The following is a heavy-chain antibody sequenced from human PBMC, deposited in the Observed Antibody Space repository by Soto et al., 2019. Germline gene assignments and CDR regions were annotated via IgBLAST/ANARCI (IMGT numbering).Heavy chain of an antibody. CDR2: ISYDGSNK. CDR1: GFTFSSYA. V-gene: IGHV3-30-3*01. CDR3: ARVLASIAAAGLIDY. J-gene: IGHJ4*02. Sequence: PGGSLRLSCAASGFTFSSYAMHWVRQAPGKGLEWVAVISYDGSNKYYADSVKGRFTISRDNSKNTLYLQMNSLRAEDTAVYYCARVLASIAAAGLIDYWGQGTLVTVSS. D-gene: IGHD6-13*01.